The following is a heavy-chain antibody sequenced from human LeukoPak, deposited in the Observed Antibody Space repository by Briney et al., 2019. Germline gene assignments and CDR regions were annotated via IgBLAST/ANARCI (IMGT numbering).Heavy chain of an antibody. CDR3: ARTGYKFGYPVGDYYYMDV. Sequence: GGSLRLSCAASGFTVSSNYMSWVRQAPGKGLEWVSVIYSGGNTYYADSVKGRFTISRDNAKNSLYLQMNSLRAEDTAVYYCARTGYKFGYPVGDYYYMDVWGKGTTVTVSS. J-gene: IGHJ6*03. V-gene: IGHV3-53*01. D-gene: IGHD5-18*01. CDR1: GFTVSSNY. CDR2: IYSGGNT.